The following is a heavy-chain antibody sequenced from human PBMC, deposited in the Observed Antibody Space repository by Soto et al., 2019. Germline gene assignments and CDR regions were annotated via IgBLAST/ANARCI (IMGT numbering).Heavy chain of an antibody. CDR1: GCTVISNY. J-gene: IGHJ6*02. CDR2: IYSGGST. V-gene: IGHV3-66*01. Sequence: VGSLRLSCASSGCTVISNYMSWVRQAPGKGLEWVSVIYSGGSTYYADSVKGRVTITRDMSTSTAYMVLSSLRSDDTAVYYCAAGRTGGSYYGMDVWGQGTTVTVSS. CDR3: AAGRTGGSYYGMDV. D-gene: IGHD2-2*01.